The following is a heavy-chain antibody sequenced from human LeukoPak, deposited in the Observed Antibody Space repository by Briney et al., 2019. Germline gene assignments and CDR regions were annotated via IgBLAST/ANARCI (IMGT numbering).Heavy chain of an antibody. CDR3: ARINSGSFDY. CDR2: INHSGST. J-gene: IGHJ4*02. V-gene: IGHV4-34*01. CDR1: GGSFSGYY. Sequence: PSKTLSLTCAVYGGSFSGYYWSWIRQPPGKGLEWIGEINHSGSTNYNPSLKSRVTISVDTSKNQFSLKLTSVTAADTAVYYCARINSGSFDYWGQGTLVTVSS. D-gene: IGHD1-26*01.